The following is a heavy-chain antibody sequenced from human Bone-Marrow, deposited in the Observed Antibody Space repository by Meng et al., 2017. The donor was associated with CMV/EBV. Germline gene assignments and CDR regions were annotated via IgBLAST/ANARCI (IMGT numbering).Heavy chain of an antibody. D-gene: IGHD3-10*01. V-gene: IGHV3-13*01. CDR1: GFTFSSYD. Sequence: GESLKISCAASGFTFSSYDMHWVRQVTGKGLEWVSGVGTEDDAYYRDSVKGRFTISRENGMNSMYLQMDSLTVGDTAIYYCARGSGVNMFRGAIGSFDSWGRGPLVTVSS. CDR3: ARGSGVNMFRGAIGSFDS. CDR2: VGTEDDA. J-gene: IGHJ4*02.